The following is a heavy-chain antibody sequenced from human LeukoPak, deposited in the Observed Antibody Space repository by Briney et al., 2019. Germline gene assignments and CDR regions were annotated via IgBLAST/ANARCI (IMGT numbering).Heavy chain of an antibody. J-gene: IGHJ4*02. Sequence: GGSLRLPCAASGFTFSSYEMNWVRQAPGKGLEWVSYISSSGSTIYYADSVKGRFTISRDNAKNSLYLQMNSLRAEDTAVYYCASGGYDSSFDYWGQGTLVTVSS. D-gene: IGHD5-12*01. CDR2: ISSSGSTI. V-gene: IGHV3-48*03. CDR1: GFTFSSYE. CDR3: ASGGYDSSFDY.